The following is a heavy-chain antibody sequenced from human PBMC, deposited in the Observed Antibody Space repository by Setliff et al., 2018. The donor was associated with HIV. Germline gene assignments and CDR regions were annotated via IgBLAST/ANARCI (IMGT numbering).Heavy chain of an antibody. D-gene: IGHD3-22*01. V-gene: IGHV1-3*01. J-gene: IGHJ3*01. CDR2: ITGGSGNT. CDR1: GYTFISYA. CDR3: ARGIIFSNGYSRDAFDL. Sequence: GASVKVSCKASGYTFISYAIHWVRQAPGQSLEWMGWITGGSGNTKYSEKFQGRVTLTRDTSASTAYMELSSLRSEDTAVYYCARGIIFSNGYSRDAFDLWGQGTMVTVS.